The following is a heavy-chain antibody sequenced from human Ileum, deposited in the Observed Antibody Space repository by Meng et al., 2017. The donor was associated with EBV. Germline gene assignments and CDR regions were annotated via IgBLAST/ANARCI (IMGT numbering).Heavy chain of an antibody. CDR3: ASGRDYAWHS. J-gene: IGHJ4*02. V-gene: IGHV4-4*02. D-gene: IGHD4-17*01. CDR2: IYHSGST. Sequence: QGQLQESGPGLGQPSRTLSLTCAVYGDSLSSNNWWSWVRQPPGKGLEWIGEIYHSGSTNYNPSFKSRVTMSVDKSKNQISLNLSSVTAADTAVYYCASGRDYAWHSWGRGTLVTVSS. CDR1: GDSLSSNNW.